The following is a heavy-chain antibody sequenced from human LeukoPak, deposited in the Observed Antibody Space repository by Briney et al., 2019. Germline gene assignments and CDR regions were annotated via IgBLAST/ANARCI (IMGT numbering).Heavy chain of an antibody. V-gene: IGHV1-2*02. J-gene: IGHJ4*02. CDR3: ARVSGDSSGPLDY. CDR2: INPNSGGT. D-gene: IGHD3-22*01. Sequence: ASVKVSCKASGYTFTGYYMHWVRQAPGQGLEWMGWINPNSGGTNYAQKFQGRVTMTRDTSISTAYMELSRLRSDDTAVYYCARVSGDSSGPLDYWGQGTLVTVSS. CDR1: GYTFTGYY.